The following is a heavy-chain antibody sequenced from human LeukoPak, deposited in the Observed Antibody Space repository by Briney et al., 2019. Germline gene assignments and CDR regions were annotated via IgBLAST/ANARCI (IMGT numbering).Heavy chain of an antibody. CDR2: IKSKTDGGTT. Sequence: GGSLRLSCAASGFTFSNAWMSWVRQAPGKGLEWVGRIKSKTDGGTTDYAAPVKGRFTISRDDSKNTLYLQMNSLKTEDTAVYYCAKESTNLRFLEWLYDAFDIWGQGTMVTVSS. CDR3: AKESTNLRFLEWLYDAFDI. J-gene: IGHJ3*02. CDR1: GFTFSNAW. V-gene: IGHV3-15*01. D-gene: IGHD3-3*01.